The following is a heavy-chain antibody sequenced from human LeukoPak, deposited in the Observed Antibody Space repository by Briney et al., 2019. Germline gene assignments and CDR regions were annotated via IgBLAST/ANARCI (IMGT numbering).Heavy chain of an antibody. V-gene: IGHV3-30*02. J-gene: IGHJ4*02. CDR2: IRYDGSNK. Sequence: GGSLRLSCAASGFTFSNHGMNWVRQAPGKGLEWVAFIRYDGSNKYYADSVKGRFTISRDNSKNTLYVQMNSLRAEDTAVYYCAIVGRYGSGSYPYYWGQGTLVTVSS. CDR3: AIVGRYGSGSYPYY. D-gene: IGHD3-10*01. CDR1: GFTFSNHG.